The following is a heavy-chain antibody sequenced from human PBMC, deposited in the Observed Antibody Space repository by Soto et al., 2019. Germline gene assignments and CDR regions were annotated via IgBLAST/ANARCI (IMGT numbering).Heavy chain of an antibody. V-gene: IGHV3-23*01. CDR1: GFTFSSYA. Sequence: GGSLRLSCAASGFTFSSYAMSWVRQAPGKGLEWVSAISGSGGITYYADSVKGRFTISRDNSKNTLYLQMNSLRAEDTALYYCAKKLSVSYKGGMDVWGQGTTVTVSS. CDR2: ISGSGGIT. J-gene: IGHJ6*02. CDR3: AKKLSVSYKGGMDV. D-gene: IGHD1-26*01.